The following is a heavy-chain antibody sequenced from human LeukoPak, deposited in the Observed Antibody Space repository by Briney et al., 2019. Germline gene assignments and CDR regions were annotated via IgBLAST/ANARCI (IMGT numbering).Heavy chain of an antibody. CDR2: INHSGST. CDR3: ARTPIYYYDNSGYYN. V-gene: IGHV4-4*02. J-gene: IGHJ4*02. Sequence: SETLSLTCAVSGGSISSSNWWSWIRQPPGKGLEWIGEINHSGSTNYNPSLKSRVTISVDTSKNQFSLKLSSVTAADTAVYYCARTPIYYYDNSGYYNWGQGTLVTVSS. CDR1: GGSISSSNW. D-gene: IGHD3-22*01.